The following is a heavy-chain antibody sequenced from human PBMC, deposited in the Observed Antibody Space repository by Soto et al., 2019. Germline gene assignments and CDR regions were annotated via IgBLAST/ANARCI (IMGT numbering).Heavy chain of an antibody. CDR3: ARTRSVEIAEY. CDR2: ISGYNGNT. D-gene: IGHD1-26*01. V-gene: IGHV1-18*01. Sequence: QVQLVQSGAEVKKPGASVKVSCKASGYTFTSYGISWVRQAPGQGLEWMGWISGYNGNTNYAQKLQGRXTXTPXTSTSTAYMELRSLRSDDTAVYYCARTRSVEIAEYWGQGTLVTVSS. CDR1: GYTFTSYG. J-gene: IGHJ4*02.